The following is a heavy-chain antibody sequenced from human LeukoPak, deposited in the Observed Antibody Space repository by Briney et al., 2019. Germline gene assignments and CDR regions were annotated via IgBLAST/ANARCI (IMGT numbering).Heavy chain of an antibody. Sequence: SETLSLTCAVYGGSFSGYYWSWIRQPPGKGLEWIGEINHSGSTNYKPSLKSRVTISVDTSKNQFSLKLSSVTAADTAVYYCARGHRSSSWYVPQFDYWGQGTLVTVSS. D-gene: IGHD6-13*01. CDR1: GGSFSGYY. V-gene: IGHV4-34*01. CDR2: INHSGST. J-gene: IGHJ4*02. CDR3: ARGHRSSSWYVPQFDY.